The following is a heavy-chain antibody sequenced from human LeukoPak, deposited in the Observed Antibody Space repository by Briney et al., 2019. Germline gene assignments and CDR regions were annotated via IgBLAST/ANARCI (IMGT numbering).Heavy chain of an antibody. D-gene: IGHD1-26*01. Sequence: PGGSLRLSCAAPGFTFSSYSMNWVRQAPGKGLEWVSYISSSSSTIYYADSVKGRFTISRDNAKNSLYLQMNSLRAEDTAVYYCARDERGGGATDFDYWGQGTLVTVSS. CDR2: ISSSSSTI. J-gene: IGHJ4*02. CDR3: ARDERGGGATDFDY. V-gene: IGHV3-48*01. CDR1: GFTFSSYS.